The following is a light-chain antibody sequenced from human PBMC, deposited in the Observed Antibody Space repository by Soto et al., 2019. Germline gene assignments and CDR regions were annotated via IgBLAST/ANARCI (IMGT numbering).Light chain of an antibody. V-gene: IGLV2-14*01. Sequence: QSALTQPASVSGSPGQSITIACTGTSSDVGGYKYVSWYQQHPGKAPKLMIYEVSNRPSGVSNRFSGSKSGNTASLTISGLQAEDEADYYCSSSSSSSTLVFGTGTKVTVL. CDR2: EVS. J-gene: IGLJ1*01. CDR3: SSSSSSSTLV. CDR1: SSDVGGYKY.